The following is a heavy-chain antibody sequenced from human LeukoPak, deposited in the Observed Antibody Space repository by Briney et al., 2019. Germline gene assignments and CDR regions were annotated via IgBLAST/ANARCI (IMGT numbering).Heavy chain of an antibody. D-gene: IGHD3-3*01. J-gene: IGHJ4*02. Sequence: SETLSLTCTVSGGSISSYYWSWIRQPAGKGLEWIVRIYTSGSTNYNPSLKSRVTISVDTSKNQFSLKLSSVTAADTAVYYCAREDGFLGPYDYWGQGTLVTVSS. CDR2: IYTSGST. V-gene: IGHV4-4*07. CDR3: AREDGFLGPYDY. CDR1: GGSISSYY.